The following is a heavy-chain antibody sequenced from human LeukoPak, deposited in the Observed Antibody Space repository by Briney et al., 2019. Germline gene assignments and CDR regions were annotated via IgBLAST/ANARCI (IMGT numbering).Heavy chain of an antibody. D-gene: IGHD3-10*01. V-gene: IGHV3-74*01. CDR2: INTDGSST. CDR3: ARAGKLLWFGDKGRYYYMDV. CDR1: GFTFSSYW. Sequence: GGSLRLSCAASGFTFSSYWMHWVRQAPGKGLVWVSRINTDGSSTSYADSVKGRFTISRDNAKNTLYLQMNSLRAEDTAVYYCARAGKLLWFGDKGRYYYMDVWGKGTTVTVSS. J-gene: IGHJ6*03.